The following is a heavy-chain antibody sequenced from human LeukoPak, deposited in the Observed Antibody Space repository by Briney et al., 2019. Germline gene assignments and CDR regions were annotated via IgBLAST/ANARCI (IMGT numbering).Heavy chain of an antibody. V-gene: IGHV3-30*02. D-gene: IGHD2-2*01. CDR3: AKDERIVVVPAAPFDY. CDR2: IRYDGSNK. J-gene: IGHJ4*02. CDR1: GFTFSSYW. Sequence: GGSLRLSCAASGFTFSSYWMSWVRQAPGKGLEWVAFIRYDGSNKYYADSVKGRFTISRDNSKNTLYLQMNSLRAEDTAVYYCAKDERIVVVPAAPFDYWGQGTLVTVSS.